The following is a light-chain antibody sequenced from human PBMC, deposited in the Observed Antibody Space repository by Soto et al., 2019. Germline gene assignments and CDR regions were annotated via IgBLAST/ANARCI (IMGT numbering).Light chain of an antibody. CDR2: GAS. Sequence: EIVLAQSPGTLSLSPGERATLSCRASQSVTNSFLAWYQQKPGQAPRLLIYGASRRATGIPDRFTGSGSGTDFTLTISRLEPEDFAVYYCQQYVSLPWALGQGTQVEI. V-gene: IGKV3-20*01. J-gene: IGKJ1*01. CDR3: QQYVSLPWA. CDR1: QSVTNSF.